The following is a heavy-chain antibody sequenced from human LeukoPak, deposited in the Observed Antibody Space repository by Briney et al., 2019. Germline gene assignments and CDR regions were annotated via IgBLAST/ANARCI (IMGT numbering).Heavy chain of an antibody. J-gene: IGHJ3*02. Sequence: SQTLSLTCTVSGGSISSGDYYWSWIRQPPGKGLEWIGYIYYSGSTYYNPSLKSRVTISVDTSKNQFSLKLSSVTAADTAVYNCASPTIFGVASDAFDIWGQGTMVTVSS. CDR3: ASPTIFGVASDAFDI. D-gene: IGHD3-3*01. V-gene: IGHV4-30-4*08. CDR2: IYYSGST. CDR1: GGSISSGDYY.